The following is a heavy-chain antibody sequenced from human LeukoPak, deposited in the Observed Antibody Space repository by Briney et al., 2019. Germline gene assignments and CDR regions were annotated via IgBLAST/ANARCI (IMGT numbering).Heavy chain of an antibody. D-gene: IGHD3-22*01. CDR2: IYSDGST. V-gene: IGHV4-59*08. CDR1: GGSISNSF. J-gene: IGHJ4*02. Sequence: SETLSLTCTVSGGSISNSFWSWIRQPPGKGLEWIGYIYSDGSTNYNPSLKSRVTISVDTSKNQFSLTLRSVTAADTAVYYCARQDYDSSNDYWGQGTLVTVSS. CDR3: ARQDYDSSNDY.